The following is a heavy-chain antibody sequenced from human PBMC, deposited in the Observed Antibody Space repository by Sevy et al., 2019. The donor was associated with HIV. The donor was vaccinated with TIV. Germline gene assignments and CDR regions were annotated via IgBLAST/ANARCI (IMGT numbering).Heavy chain of an antibody. J-gene: IGHJ6*02. CDR2: IYSGGST. V-gene: IGHV3-53*01. CDR3: ARWGYYYDSSGYRSHSYYYYGMDV. CDR1: GFTVSSNY. Sequence: GGSLRLSCAASGFTVSSNYMSWVRQAPGKGLEWVSVIYSGGSTYYADSVKGRFTISRDNSKNTLYLQMNSLRAEDTAVYYCARWGYYYDSSGYRSHSYYYYGMDVWGQGTTVTVSS. D-gene: IGHD3-22*01.